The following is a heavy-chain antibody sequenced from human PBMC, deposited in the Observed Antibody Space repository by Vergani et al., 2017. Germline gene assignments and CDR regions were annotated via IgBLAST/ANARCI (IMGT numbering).Heavy chain of an antibody. CDR1: GGSFSGYY. Sequence: QVQLQQWGAGLLTPSETLSLTCAVYGGSFSGYYWSWIRQPPGKGLEWVGEINHSGRTNYNPSLKSRVTISVDTSKNQLSLKLSSVTAADTAVYYCAGYYYDSNSYYYYMDVWGKGTTVTVSS. CDR2: INHSGRT. J-gene: IGHJ6*03. CDR3: AGYYYDSNSYYYYMDV. V-gene: IGHV4-34*01. D-gene: IGHD3-22*01.